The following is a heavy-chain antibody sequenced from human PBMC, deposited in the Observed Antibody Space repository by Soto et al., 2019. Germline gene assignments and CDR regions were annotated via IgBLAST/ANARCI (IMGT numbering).Heavy chain of an antibody. CDR1: GGSFRGDY. CDR3: ARGTRAAAGNNWFDP. Sequence: PSETLSLTCAVYGGSFRGDYWSWIRQPPGKGLEWIGEINHSGSTNYNPSLKSRVTISVDTSKNQFSLKLSSVTAADTAVYYCARGTRAAAGNNWFDPWGQGTLVTVSS. CDR2: INHSGST. V-gene: IGHV4-34*01. D-gene: IGHD6-13*01. J-gene: IGHJ5*02.